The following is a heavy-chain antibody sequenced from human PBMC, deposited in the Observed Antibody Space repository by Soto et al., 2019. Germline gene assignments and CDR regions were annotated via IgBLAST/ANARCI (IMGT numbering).Heavy chain of an antibody. CDR3: ARVRYGDYEGGDALDI. V-gene: IGHV4-59*01. CDR2: IYYSGST. Sequence: NPSETLSLTCTASGGSIISYYWSWIRQPPGKGLEWSGYIYYSGSTNYNPSLKSRVTISVDTSKNQFSLKLSSVTAADTAVYYCARVRYGDYEGGDALDIWGQGTMVTVSS. D-gene: IGHD4-17*01. CDR1: GGSIISYY. J-gene: IGHJ3*02.